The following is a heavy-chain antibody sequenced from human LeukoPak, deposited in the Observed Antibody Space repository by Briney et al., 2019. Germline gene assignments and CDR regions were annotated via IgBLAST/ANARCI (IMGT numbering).Heavy chain of an antibody. CDR1: GGTFSSYA. J-gene: IGHJ4*02. CDR3: ARDRGWAGYSYGFYY. CDR2: IIPIFGTA. V-gene: IGHV1-69*01. D-gene: IGHD5-18*01. Sequence: PGESLKISCKASGGTFSSYAISWVRQAPGQGLEWMGGIIPIFGTANYAQKFQGRVTITADESTSTAYMELSSLRSEDTAVYYCARDRGWAGYSYGFYYWGQGTLVTVSS.